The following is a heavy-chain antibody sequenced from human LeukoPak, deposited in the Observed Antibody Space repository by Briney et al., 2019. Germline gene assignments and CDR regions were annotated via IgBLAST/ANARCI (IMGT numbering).Heavy chain of an antibody. D-gene: IGHD3-3*01. Sequence: ASVKVSCKASGGTFSSYAISWVRQAPGQGLEWMGWINPNSGGTNYAQKFQGRVTMTRDTSISTAYMELSRLRSDDTAVYYCARDHGFGVVDDAFDIWGQGTMVTVSS. CDR1: GGTFSSYA. CDR2: INPNSGGT. V-gene: IGHV1-2*02. CDR3: ARDHGFGVVDDAFDI. J-gene: IGHJ3*02.